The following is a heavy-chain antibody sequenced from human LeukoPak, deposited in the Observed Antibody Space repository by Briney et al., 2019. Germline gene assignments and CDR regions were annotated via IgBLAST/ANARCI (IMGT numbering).Heavy chain of an antibody. V-gene: IGHV3-23*01. D-gene: IGHD6-13*01. CDR2: ISGSGGST. Sequence: PGGYLRLSCAASGFTFSSYAMSWVRQAPGKGLEWVSAISGSGGSTYYADSVKGRFTISRDNSKNTLYLQMNSLRAEDTAVYYCARKIGFSSSWYYGRHYLDYWGQGTLFTVSS. CDR3: ARKIGFSSSWYYGRHYLDY. J-gene: IGHJ4*02. CDR1: GFTFSSYA.